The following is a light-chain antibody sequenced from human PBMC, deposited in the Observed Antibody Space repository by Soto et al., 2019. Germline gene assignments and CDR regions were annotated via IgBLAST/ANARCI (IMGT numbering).Light chain of an antibody. J-gene: IGKJ4*01. V-gene: IGKV3-20*01. CDR2: GAS. CDR3: QQYGSSPLT. CDR1: QSVSSN. Sequence: EIVLTQSPGTLSLSPGERASLSCRASQSVSSNLAWYQQKPGQPPRLLIYGASSRATGIPDRFSGSGSGTDFTLTISRLEPEDFAVYYCQQYGSSPLTFGGGTKVDIK.